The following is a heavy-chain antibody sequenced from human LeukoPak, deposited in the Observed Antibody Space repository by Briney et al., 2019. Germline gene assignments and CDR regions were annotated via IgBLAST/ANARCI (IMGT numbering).Heavy chain of an antibody. J-gene: IGHJ5*02. D-gene: IGHD6-13*01. CDR3: ARKGGGQLVNTRRWFDP. CDR2: IHHSGST. CDR1: GGSFSGYY. Sequence: SETLSLTCAMYGGSFSGYYWSWIRQPPGKGLEWIGEIHHSGSTNYNPSLKSRVTISVDTSKKQFSLKLSSVTAAETAVYYCARKGGGQLVNTRRWFDPWGQGTLVTVSS. V-gene: IGHV4-34*01.